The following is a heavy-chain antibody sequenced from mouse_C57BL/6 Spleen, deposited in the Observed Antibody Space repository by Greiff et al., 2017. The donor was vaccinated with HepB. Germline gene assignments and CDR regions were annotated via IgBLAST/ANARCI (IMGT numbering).Heavy chain of an antibody. Sequence: VQLKESVAELVRPGASVKLSCTASGFNIKNTYMHWVKQRPEQGLEWIGRIDPANGNTKYAPKFQGKATITADTSSNTAYLQLSSLTSEDTAIYYCARRGAYYYGSSHWYFDVWGTGTTVTVSS. CDR2: IDPANGNT. J-gene: IGHJ1*03. CDR3: ARRGAYYYGSSHWYFDV. D-gene: IGHD1-1*01. V-gene: IGHV14-3*01. CDR1: GFNIKNTY.